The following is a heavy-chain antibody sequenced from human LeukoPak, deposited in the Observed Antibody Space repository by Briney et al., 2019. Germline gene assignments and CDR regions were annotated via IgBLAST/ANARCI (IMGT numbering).Heavy chain of an antibody. D-gene: IGHD4-11*01. CDR3: AKDPGLLRPMTTVIYFDY. V-gene: IGHV3-48*01. J-gene: IGHJ4*02. CDR2: ISSSSSTI. Sequence: GGSLRLSCAASGFTFSSYSMNWVRQAPGKGLEWASYISSSSSTIYYADSVKGRFTISRDNSKNTLYLQMNSLKTEDTAVYYCAKDPGLLRPMTTVIYFDYWGQGTLVTVSS. CDR1: GFTFSSYS.